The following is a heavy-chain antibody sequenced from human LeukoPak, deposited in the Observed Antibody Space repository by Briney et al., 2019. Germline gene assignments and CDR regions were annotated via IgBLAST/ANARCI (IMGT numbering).Heavy chain of an antibody. CDR1: GFIFSTYW. D-gene: IGHD1-1*01. CDR3: AREGTGTFDY. J-gene: IGHJ4*02. Sequence: PGGSLRLSCAASGFIFSTYWMSWIRQAPGKGLEWVANINHDGSDKYYVDSVKGRFTISRDSAKNSLNLQMNSLRPDDTAVYYCAREGTGTFDYWGQGTLVTVSS. V-gene: IGHV3-7*04. CDR2: INHDGSDK.